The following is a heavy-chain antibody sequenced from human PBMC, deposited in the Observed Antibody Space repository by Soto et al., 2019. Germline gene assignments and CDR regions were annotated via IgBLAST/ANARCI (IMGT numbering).Heavy chain of an antibody. J-gene: IGHJ4*02. CDR1: GFTFTSSA. CDR2: IVVGSGNT. D-gene: IGHD4-17*01. V-gene: IGHV1-58*01. CDR3: AADGDDYGDWWAFDY. Sequence: ASVKVSCKASGFTFTSSAVQWVRQARGQRLEWIGWIVVGSGNTNYAQKFQERVTITRDMSTSTAYMELSSLRSEDTAVYYCAADGDDYGDWWAFDYWGQGTLVTVSS.